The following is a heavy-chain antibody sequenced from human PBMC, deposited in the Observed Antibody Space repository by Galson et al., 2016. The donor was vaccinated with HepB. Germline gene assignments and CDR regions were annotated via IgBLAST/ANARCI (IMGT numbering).Heavy chain of an antibody. D-gene: IGHD4/OR15-4a*01. V-gene: IGHV3-21*01. CDR2: ISSRSTYI. J-gene: IGHJ5*02. CDR1: GYTYSTQS. Sequence: SLRLSCAASGYTYSTQSMNWARQAPGKGLEWVSSISSRSTYIHYADSAEGRFTIPRDNAKNSLYLQMNSLRAEDTAVYYCAREKGGSTMASHWFQPWGQGTLVTVSS. CDR3: AREKGGSTMASHWFQP.